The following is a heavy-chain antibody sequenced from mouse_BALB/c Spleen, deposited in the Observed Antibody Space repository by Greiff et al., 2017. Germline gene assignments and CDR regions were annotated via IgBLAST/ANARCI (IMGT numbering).Heavy chain of an antibody. CDR1: GYSITSDYA. V-gene: IGHV3-2*02. J-gene: IGHJ1*01. CDR3: ARGDWYFDV. CDR2: ISYSGST. Sequence: DVKLQESGPGLVKPSQSLSLTCTVTGYSITSDYAWNWIRQFPGNKLEWMGYISYSGSTSYNPSLKSRISITRDTSKNQFFLQLNSVTTEDTATYYCARGDWYFDVWGAGTTVTVSS.